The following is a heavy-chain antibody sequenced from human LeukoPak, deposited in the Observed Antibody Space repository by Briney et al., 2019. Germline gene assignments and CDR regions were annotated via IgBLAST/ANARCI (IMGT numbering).Heavy chain of an antibody. Sequence: ASVKVSCKASGGTFSSYAISWVRQAPGQGLEWMRGIIPIFGTASYAQKFQGRVTMTRDTSTSTVYMELSGLRSEDTAVYYCARVGSGSYYPDFDYWGQGTLVTVSS. J-gene: IGHJ4*02. CDR2: IIPIFGTA. CDR1: GGTFSSYA. D-gene: IGHD3-10*01. CDR3: ARVGSGSYYPDFDY. V-gene: IGHV1-69*05.